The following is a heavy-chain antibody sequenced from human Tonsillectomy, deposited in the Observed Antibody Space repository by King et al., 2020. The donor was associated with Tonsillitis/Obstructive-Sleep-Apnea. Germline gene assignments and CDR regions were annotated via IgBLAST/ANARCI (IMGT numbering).Heavy chain of an antibody. CDR1: GYTFSTYW. D-gene: IGHD3-3*01. J-gene: IGHJ4*02. CDR3: ATSPITIFGVGSYYFDH. CDR2: IFPADSDT. V-gene: IGHV5-51*01. Sequence: VQLVESGAEVKKPGESLTISCNVSGYTFSTYWIGWVRQMPGKGLEWMGIIFPADSDTRYSPTFQGQVTISADKSIRTAYLQWSSLKAADTAMYYCATSPITIFGVGSYYFDHWGQGTRVTVSS.